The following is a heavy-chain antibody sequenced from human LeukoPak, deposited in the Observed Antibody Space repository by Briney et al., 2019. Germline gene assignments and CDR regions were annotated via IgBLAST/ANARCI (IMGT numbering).Heavy chain of an antibody. CDR2: ITSSSSYI. V-gene: IGHV3-21*01. Sequence: GGSLRLSCAASGFTFSSYSMNWVRQAPGKGLEWVSSITSSSSYIDYADSVKGRFTISRDNAKNSLYLQMNSLRAEDTAVYYCARERAATEFDYWGQGTLVTVSS. CDR1: GFTFSSYS. J-gene: IGHJ4*02. CDR3: ARERAATEFDY. D-gene: IGHD2-15*01.